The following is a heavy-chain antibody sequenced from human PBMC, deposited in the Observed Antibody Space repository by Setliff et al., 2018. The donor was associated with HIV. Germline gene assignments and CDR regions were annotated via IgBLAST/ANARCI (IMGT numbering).Heavy chain of an antibody. D-gene: IGHD3-3*01. CDR2: MSPKSGNA. CDR1: GYIFTSYD. CDR3: ARGLNVLSGYTWVV. Sequence: ASVKVSCKASGYIFTSYDIHWVRQATGQGLEWMGRMSPKSGNAGNSQKFRGRITMTRDTSTNTAYMELSSLTSDDTAVYYCARGLNVLSGYTWVVWGQGTPVTVSS. J-gene: IGHJ4*02. V-gene: IGHV1-8*02.